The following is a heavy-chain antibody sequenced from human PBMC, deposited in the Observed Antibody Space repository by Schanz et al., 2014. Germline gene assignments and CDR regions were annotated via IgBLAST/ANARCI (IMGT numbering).Heavy chain of an antibody. CDR2: ISPTGSST. J-gene: IGHJ6*03. CDR1: GFTFSSYA. Sequence: QVQLVESGGGVVQPGRSLRLSCAASGFTFSSYAMTWVRQAPGKGLDWVSNISPTGSSTYYADSVKGRFTISRDNPKKTLYLQMNSLRAEDTAVYYCARDHQWLARYYMDVWGKGTSVTVSS. D-gene: IGHD6-19*01. CDR3: ARDHQWLARYYMDV. V-gene: IGHV3-NL1*01.